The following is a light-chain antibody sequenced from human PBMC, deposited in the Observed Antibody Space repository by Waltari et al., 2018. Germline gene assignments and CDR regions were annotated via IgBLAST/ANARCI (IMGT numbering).Light chain of an antibody. J-gene: IGKJ1*01. CDR1: HSISGY. V-gene: IGKV1-39*01. CDR3: QKYDNAPWT. CDR2: TAY. Sequence: DIQMTQSPSSLSASVGDRVTITCRSSHSISGYLNWYQHKPGKAPELLIYTAYNLQSGVPSRFSGGGSGTDFTLTISSLQPEDFATYYCQKYDNAPWTFGQGTKVEIK.